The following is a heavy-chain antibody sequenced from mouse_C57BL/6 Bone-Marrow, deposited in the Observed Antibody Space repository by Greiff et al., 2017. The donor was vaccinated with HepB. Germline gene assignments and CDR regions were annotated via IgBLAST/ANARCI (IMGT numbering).Heavy chain of an antibody. J-gene: IGHJ2*01. CDR2: IYPGSGST. V-gene: IGHV1-55*01. CDR1: GYTFTSYW. CDR3: ANGTVVATDY. D-gene: IGHD1-1*01. Sequence: VQLQQSGAELVKPGASVKMSCKASGYTFTSYWITWVKQRPGQGLEWIGDIYPGSGSTNYNEKFKSKATLTVDTSSSTAYMQLSSLTSEASAVYYCANGTVVATDYWGQGTTLTVSS.